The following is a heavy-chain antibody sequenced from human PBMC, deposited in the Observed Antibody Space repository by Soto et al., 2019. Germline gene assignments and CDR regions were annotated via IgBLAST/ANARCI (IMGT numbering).Heavy chain of an antibody. Sequence: ETLSLTCTVSGGSISSSSYYWGWIRQPPGKGLEWIGSIYYSGSTYYNPSLKSRVTISVDTSKNQFSLKLSSVTAADTAVYYCARQVQNIVATIPGLLPTHCFDYWGQGTLVTVSS. D-gene: IGHD5-12*01. V-gene: IGHV4-39*01. CDR3: ARQVQNIVATIPGLLPTHCFDY. CDR2: IYYSGST. J-gene: IGHJ4*02. CDR1: GGSISSSSYY.